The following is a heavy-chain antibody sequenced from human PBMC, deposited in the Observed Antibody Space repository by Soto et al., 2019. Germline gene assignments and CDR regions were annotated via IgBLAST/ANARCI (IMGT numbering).Heavy chain of an antibody. CDR2: LGGSNSDT. V-gene: IGHV3-23*01. D-gene: IGHD2-15*01. Sequence: PGGSLRLSCAASVFTFSYYAMSWVRQAPGKGLEWVSGLGGSNSDTHYAASVEGRFTVSRDNSKSTMFLQMNSLRVEDTAVYYCAKDKVDHNSVWDPFDIWGQGTLVTVSS. CDR3: AKDKVDHNSVWDPFDI. CDR1: VFTFSYYA. J-gene: IGHJ3*02.